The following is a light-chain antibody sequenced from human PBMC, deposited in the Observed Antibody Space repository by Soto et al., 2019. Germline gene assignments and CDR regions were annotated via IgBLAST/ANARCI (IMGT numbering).Light chain of an antibody. CDR1: QSVSNY. CDR2: DAS. V-gene: IGKV3-11*01. CDR3: QQRSSWPLLT. Sequence: EIVLTQSPATLSLSPGERATLSCRASQSVSNYLAWFQQKPGQAPRLLIYDASNRASGIPARFSGSGSGTDFTLTISSLEPEDFAVYYCQQRSSWPLLTFGGGTKVEI. J-gene: IGKJ4*01.